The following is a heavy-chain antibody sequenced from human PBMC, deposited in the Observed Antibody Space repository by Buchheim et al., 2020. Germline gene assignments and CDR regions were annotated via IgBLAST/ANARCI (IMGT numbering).Heavy chain of an antibody. V-gene: IGHV3-7*01. D-gene: IGHD1-26*01. CDR2: IKQDGSEK. CDR1: GFTFSSYW. CDR3: ARLVGATTRNPYYFDY. J-gene: IGHJ4*02. Sequence: EVQLVESGGGLVQPGGSLRLSCAASGFTFSSYWMSWVRQAPGRGLEWVANIKQDGSEKYYVDSVKGRFTISRDNAKNSLYLQMNSLRAEDTAVYYCARLVGATTRNPYYFDYWGQGTL.